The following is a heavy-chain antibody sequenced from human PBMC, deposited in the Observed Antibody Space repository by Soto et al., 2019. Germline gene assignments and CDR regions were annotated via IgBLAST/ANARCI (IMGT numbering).Heavy chain of an antibody. V-gene: IGHV1-8*01. CDR2: MNPNNGHT. J-gene: IGHJ6*02. D-gene: IGHD2-21*01. Sequence: QVQLVQSGAEVKKPGASVKVSCKASGYTFTSYDINWVRQATGQGLEWMGWMNPNNGHTGFALKFQGRVSMTRNTSISTAYMELSSLRSDDTAVYYCASGVNNKLDHYGVDVWGQGSTVTVSS. CDR1: GYTFTSYD. CDR3: ASGVNNKLDHYGVDV.